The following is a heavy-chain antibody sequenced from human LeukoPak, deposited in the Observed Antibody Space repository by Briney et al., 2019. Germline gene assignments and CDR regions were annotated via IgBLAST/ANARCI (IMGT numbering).Heavy chain of an antibody. CDR2: IYYSGST. CDR1: GGSISSSSYY. Sequence: SETLSLTCTVSGGSISSSSYYWGWIRQPPGKGLEWIGSIYYSGSTYYNPPLKSRVTISVDTSKNQFSLKLSSVTAADTAVYYCATLRRGEDYWGQGTLVTVSS. J-gene: IGHJ4*02. V-gene: IGHV4-39*07. D-gene: IGHD3-16*01. CDR3: ATLRRGEDY.